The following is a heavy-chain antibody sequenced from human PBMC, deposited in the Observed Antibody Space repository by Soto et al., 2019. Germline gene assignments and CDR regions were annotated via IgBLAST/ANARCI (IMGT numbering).Heavy chain of an antibody. Sequence: ASVKVSCKASGGTFSSYTIGWVRQAPGQGLEWMGRIIPILGIANYAQKFQGRVTITADKSTSTAYMELSSLRSEDTAVYYCARDSYYYGSGSYYSGAFDIWGQGTMVTVSS. CDR1: GGTFSSYT. CDR3: ARDSYYYGSGSYYSGAFDI. CDR2: IIPILGIA. D-gene: IGHD3-10*01. J-gene: IGHJ3*02. V-gene: IGHV1-69*04.